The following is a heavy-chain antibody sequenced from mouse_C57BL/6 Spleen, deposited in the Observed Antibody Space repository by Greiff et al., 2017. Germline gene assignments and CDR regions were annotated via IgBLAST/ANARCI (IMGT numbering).Heavy chain of an antibody. CDR2: ISGGGGNT. CDR1: GFTFSSYT. D-gene: IGHD3-2*02. J-gene: IGHJ3*01. CDR3: ARHGTAQATSWFAY. Sequence: DVMLVESGGGLVKPGGSLKLSCAASGFTFSSYTMSWVRQTPEKRLEWVATISGGGGNTYYPDSVKGRFTISSDNAKNTLYLQMSSLRSEDTALYYCARHGTAQATSWFAYWGQGTLVTVSA. V-gene: IGHV5-9*01.